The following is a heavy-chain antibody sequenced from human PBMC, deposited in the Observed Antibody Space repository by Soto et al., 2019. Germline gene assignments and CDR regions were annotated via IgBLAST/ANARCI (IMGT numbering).Heavy chain of an antibody. CDR3: AKEFGWYLFAFDI. J-gene: IGHJ3*02. CDR2: ISGSGGST. CDR1: GTSMSGHF. V-gene: IGHV3-23*01. Sequence: PSETLSLTCTVSGTSMSGHFWSWMRQPPGKGLEWVSAISGSGGSTYYADSVKGRFTISRDNSKNTLYLQMNSLRAEDTAVYYCAKEFGWYLFAFDIWGQGTMVTVSS. D-gene: IGHD2-15*01.